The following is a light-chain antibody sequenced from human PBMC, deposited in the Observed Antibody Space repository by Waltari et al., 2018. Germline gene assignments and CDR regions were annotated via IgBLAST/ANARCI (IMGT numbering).Light chain of an antibody. Sequence: SYELTQPPSVSVSPGQTARITCSGDELPRQYVCWYQKKAGQAPLMVMYKDNERPSGIPDRYSGSGSGTTITLTISDVQAKDEADYYYQSADRSGSQWVFGGGTKLTVL. CDR3: QSADRSGSQWV. J-gene: IGLJ3*02. V-gene: IGLV3-25*03. CDR1: ELPRQY. CDR2: KDN.